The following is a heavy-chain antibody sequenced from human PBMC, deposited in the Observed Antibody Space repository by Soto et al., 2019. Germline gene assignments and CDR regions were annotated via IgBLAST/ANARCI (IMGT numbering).Heavy chain of an antibody. V-gene: IGHV1-46*01. D-gene: IGHD3-16*01. Sequence: QVQLVQSGAEVKEPGASVQVSCKASGYTFTDYHMDWVRQAPGQGLEWMGRINPSGAATSYAQKFQGRVTMTSATSTNTVYMDLSSLTSEDTAVYYCAREGGDWGQGTLVTVSS. CDR3: AREGGD. CDR2: INPSGAAT. J-gene: IGHJ4*02. CDR1: GYTFTDYH.